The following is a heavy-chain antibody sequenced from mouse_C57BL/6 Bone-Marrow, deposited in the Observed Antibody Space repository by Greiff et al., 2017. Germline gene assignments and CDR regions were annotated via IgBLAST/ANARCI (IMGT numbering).Heavy chain of an antibody. CDR2: IHPNSGST. D-gene: IGHD1-1*01. CDR1: GYTFTSYW. J-gene: IGHJ2*01. V-gene: IGHV1-64*01. CDR3: ARPHYYGRSYLYYFDY. Sequence: VQLQQPGAELVKPGASVKLSCKASGYTFTSYWMHWVKQRPGQGLEWIGMIHPNSGSTNYNEKFKSKANLTVDKSSSTAYMQLSSLTSEDSAVYYCARPHYYGRSYLYYFDYWGQGTTLTVSS.